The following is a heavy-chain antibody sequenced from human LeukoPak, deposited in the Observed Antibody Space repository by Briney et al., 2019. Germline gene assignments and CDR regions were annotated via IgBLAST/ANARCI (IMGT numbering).Heavy chain of an antibody. CDR2: INPSSGGT. J-gene: IGHJ3*02. Sequence: ASVKVSCKASGYTFTGYYMHWVRQAPGQGLEWMGWINPSSGGTNYAQKFRGRVTMTRDTSISTAYMELSRLRSDDTAVYYCARVLRGSGSYYNARDAFDIWGQGTMVTVSS. V-gene: IGHV1-2*02. D-gene: IGHD3-10*01. CDR1: GYTFTGYY. CDR3: ARVLRGSGSYYNARDAFDI.